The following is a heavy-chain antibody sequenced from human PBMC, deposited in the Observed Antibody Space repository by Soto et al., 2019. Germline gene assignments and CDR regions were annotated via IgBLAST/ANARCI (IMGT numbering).Heavy chain of an antibody. Sequence: PPETKSLPCTFSGGSVSSNSYYWLWFLPPPGKGLEWIGYIYYSGNTNYNPSLKSRVTISVDTSKNQFSLKATSLTAADTAVYYCARARKATYITGGFDSWGQGNLVTVSS. J-gene: IGHJ4*02. CDR2: IYYSGNT. CDR3: ARARKATYITGGFDS. D-gene: IGHD3-3*01. V-gene: IGHV4-61*01. CDR1: GGSVSSNSYY.